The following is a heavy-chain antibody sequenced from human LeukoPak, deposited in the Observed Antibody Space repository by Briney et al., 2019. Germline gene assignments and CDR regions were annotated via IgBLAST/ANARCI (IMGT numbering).Heavy chain of an antibody. J-gene: IGHJ6*03. Sequence: SETLSLTCTVSGGSISSYYWSWIRQPAGKGLEWIGRIYTSGSTNYNPSLKGRVTISVDTSKNQFSLKLSSVTAADTAVYYRARLHYGGNYGYYYYYMDVWGKGTTVTISS. CDR3: ARLHYGGNYGYYYYYMDV. V-gene: IGHV4-4*07. D-gene: IGHD4-23*01. CDR1: GGSISSYY. CDR2: IYTSGST.